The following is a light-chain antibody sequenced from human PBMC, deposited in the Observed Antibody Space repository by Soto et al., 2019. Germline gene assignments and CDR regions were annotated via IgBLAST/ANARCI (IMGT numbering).Light chain of an antibody. CDR3: SSYSSSGTYVL. Sequence: QSVLTQPASVSESPGQSITISCTGTSSDVGRYDYVSWYQQHPGKAPQLIICEVSPRPSGISHRFSGSKSGNTASLTISGLQPEDEAHYYCSSYSSSGTYVLFGGGTKLTVL. J-gene: IGLJ3*02. V-gene: IGLV2-14*01. CDR2: EVS. CDR1: SSDVGRYDY.